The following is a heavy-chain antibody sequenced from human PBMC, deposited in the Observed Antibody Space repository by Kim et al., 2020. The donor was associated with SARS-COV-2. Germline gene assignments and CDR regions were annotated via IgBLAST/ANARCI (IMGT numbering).Heavy chain of an antibody. CDR3: ARVSQNTWYGEVNVDFYAMDV. CDR2: IYYSGDT. V-gene: IGHV4-39*01. D-gene: IGHD3-10*01. CDR1: GGLIRSSSHY. J-gene: IGHJ6*02. Sequence: SETLSLTCSVSGGLIRSSSHYWGWIRQPPGKGVEWIGSIYYSGDTYSNPSLTRRVTMSLDTSKNQFSMKLTSVTAADTAVYYCARVSQNTWYGEVNVDFYAMDVWGQGTTVTVSS.